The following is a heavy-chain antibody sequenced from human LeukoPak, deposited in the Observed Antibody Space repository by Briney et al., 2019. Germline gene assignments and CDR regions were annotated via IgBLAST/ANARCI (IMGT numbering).Heavy chain of an antibody. CDR3: VVGGSPGY. J-gene: IGHJ4*02. V-gene: IGHV3-74*01. CDR2: ISTDGYTI. CDR1: GLSFSAYK. D-gene: IGHD2-15*01. Sequence: GGSLRLSCAASGLSFSAYKMHWVRQAPRKGLVWVSRISTDGYTIDYADFVQGRFTASRDNTKNTWSLEMNSLRAEDTAVYYCVVGGSPGYWGQGTLVTVSS.